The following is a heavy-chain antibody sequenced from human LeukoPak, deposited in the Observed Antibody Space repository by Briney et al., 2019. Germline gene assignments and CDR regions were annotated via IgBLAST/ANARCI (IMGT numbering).Heavy chain of an antibody. V-gene: IGHV4-34*01. CDR3: ARAPYDFWSGRHYNYYGMDV. J-gene: IGHJ6*02. CDR1: GGSFSGYY. Sequence: SETLSLTCAVYGGSFSGYYWSWIRQPPGKGLEWIGEINHSGSTNYNPSLESRVTISVDTSKNQFSLKLSSVTAADTAVYYCARAPYDFWSGRHYNYYGMDVWGQGTTVTVSS. D-gene: IGHD3-3*01. CDR2: INHSGST.